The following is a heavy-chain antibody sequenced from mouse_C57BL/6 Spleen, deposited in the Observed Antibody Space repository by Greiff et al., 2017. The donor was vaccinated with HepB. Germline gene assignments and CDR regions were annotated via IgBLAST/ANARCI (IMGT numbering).Heavy chain of an antibody. V-gene: IGHV5-9-1*02. D-gene: IGHD2-5*01. Sequence: EVQLVESGEGLVKPGGSLKLSCAASGFTFSSYAMSWVRQTPEKRLEWVAYISSGGDYIYYADTVKGRFTISRDKARNTLYLQMSSLKSEDTAMYYCTRGDSNYVDYAMDYWGQGTSVTVSS. J-gene: IGHJ4*01. CDR3: TRGDSNYVDYAMDY. CDR1: GFTFSSYA. CDR2: ISSGGDYI.